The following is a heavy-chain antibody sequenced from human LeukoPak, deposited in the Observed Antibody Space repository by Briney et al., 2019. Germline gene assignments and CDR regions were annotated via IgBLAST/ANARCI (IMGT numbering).Heavy chain of an antibody. V-gene: IGHV1-2*02. CDR1: GYTFTGYY. J-gene: IGHJ5*02. CDR2: INPNSGDT. CDR3: ARVQYQLLFEGNWFDP. Sequence: ASVKVSCKASGYTFTGYYIPWVRQAPGHGLEWMGWINPNSGDTHYAQKFQGRVTMTRDTSISTAYMDLNSLISDDTAVYYCARVQYQLLFEGNWFDPWGQGTLVTVSS. D-gene: IGHD2-2*01.